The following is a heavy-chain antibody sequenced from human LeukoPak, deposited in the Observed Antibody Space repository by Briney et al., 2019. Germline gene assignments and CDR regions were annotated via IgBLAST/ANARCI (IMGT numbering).Heavy chain of an antibody. J-gene: IGHJ6*02. CDR3: ARPEGEGSGAYGMDV. D-gene: IGHD3-10*01. CDR1: GYSFTSYW. Sequence: GESLRISCKGSGYSFTSYWISWVRQMPGKGLEWMARIDPSDSYTNYSPSFQGHVTISADKSISTAYLQWSSLKASDTAMYYCARPEGEGSGAYGMDVWGQGTTVSVSS. V-gene: IGHV5-10-1*01. CDR2: IDPSDSYT.